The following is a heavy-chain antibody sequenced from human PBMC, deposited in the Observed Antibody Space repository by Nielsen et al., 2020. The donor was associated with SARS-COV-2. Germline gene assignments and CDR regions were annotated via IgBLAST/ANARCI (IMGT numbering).Heavy chain of an antibody. V-gene: IGHV3-21*05. CDR3: AGGYTSTWYYYRFDT. D-gene: IGHD6-13*01. CDR1: GFPFTSYP. Sequence: GGSLRLSCAASGFPFTSYPIHWVRQAPGKGLEWISYISTDNIYTNYADSVRGRFTISRDNAKNSLHLQMNSLRAEDTAVYYCAGGYTSTWYYYRFDTWGQGTLVTVSS. CDR2: ISTDNIYT. J-gene: IGHJ4*02.